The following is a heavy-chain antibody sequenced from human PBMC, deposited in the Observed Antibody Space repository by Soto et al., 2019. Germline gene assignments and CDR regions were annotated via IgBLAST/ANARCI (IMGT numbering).Heavy chain of an antibody. CDR1: GGSISSGDYY. CDR3: ARSRYYYGMDV. J-gene: IGHJ6*02. Sequence: QVQLQESGPGLVKPSQTLSLTCTVSGGSISSGDYYWSWIRQPPGKGLEWIGYIYYSGSTYYTPSLKRRVTISVDTSKNHCSLTLSSVTAADTAVYSCARSRYYYGMDVWGQGTTVTVSS. V-gene: IGHV4-30-4*01. D-gene: IGHD2-2*01. CDR2: IYYSGST.